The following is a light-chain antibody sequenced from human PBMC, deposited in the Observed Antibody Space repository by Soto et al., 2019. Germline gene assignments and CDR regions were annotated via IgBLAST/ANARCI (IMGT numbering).Light chain of an antibody. CDR3: TSHAGSNNYV. J-gene: IGLJ1*01. Sequence: QSALTQPPSASRSPGQSVTISCTGNSSDVGGYNYVSWYQQHPGKAPKLIISEVSKRPSAVPDRFSGSKSGNTASLTVSGLQAEDGADYYCTSHAGSNNYVFGTGTKVTVL. CDR2: EVS. V-gene: IGLV2-8*02. CDR1: SSDVGGYNY.